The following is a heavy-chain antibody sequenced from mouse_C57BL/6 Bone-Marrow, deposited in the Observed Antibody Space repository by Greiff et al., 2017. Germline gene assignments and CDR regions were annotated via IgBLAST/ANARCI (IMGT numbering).Heavy chain of an antibody. D-gene: IGHD2-3*01. Sequence: QVHVKQPGAELVRPGSSVKLSCKASGYTFTSYWMHWVKQRPIQGLEWIGNIDPSDSETHYNQKFKDKATLTVDKSSSTAYMQLSSLTSEDSAVYYCARPIYDGYYWYFDVWGTGTTVTVSS. CDR2: IDPSDSET. CDR3: ARPIYDGYYWYFDV. J-gene: IGHJ1*03. CDR1: GYTFTSYW. V-gene: IGHV1-52*01.